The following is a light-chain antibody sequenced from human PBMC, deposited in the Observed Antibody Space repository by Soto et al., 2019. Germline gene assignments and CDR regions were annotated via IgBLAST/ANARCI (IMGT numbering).Light chain of an antibody. CDR1: EKINKW. CDR2: DAS. CDR3: QQYNSYWT. V-gene: IGKV1-5*01. J-gene: IGKJ1*01. Sequence: GDRVTITFRASEKINKWLAWHQQKPGKAPKLLISDASSLESGVPSRFSGSGSGTEFTLTISSLQPDDFATYYCQQYNSYWTFGQGTKVDIK.